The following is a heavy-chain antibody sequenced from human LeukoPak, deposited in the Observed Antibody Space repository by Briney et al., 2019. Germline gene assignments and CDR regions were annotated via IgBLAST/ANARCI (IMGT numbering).Heavy chain of an antibody. CDR3: ARGFSGSYSSIDY. CDR2: IYYSGST. D-gene: IGHD1-26*01. CDR1: GGSISSYY. Sequence: SETLSLTCTVSGGSISSYYWSWIRQPPGKGLEWIGYIYYSGSTNYNPSLESRVTISVDTSKNQFSLKLSSVTAADTAVYYCARGFSGSYSSIDYWGQGTLVTVSS. V-gene: IGHV4-59*01. J-gene: IGHJ4*02.